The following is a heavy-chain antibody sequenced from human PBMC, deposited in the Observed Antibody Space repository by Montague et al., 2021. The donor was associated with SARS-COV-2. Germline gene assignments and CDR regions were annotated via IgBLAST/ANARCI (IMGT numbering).Heavy chain of an antibody. CDR1: GGSISSGYYY. CDR2: IYYSGXT. V-gene: IGHV4-31*03. J-gene: IGHJ2*01. Sequence: TLSLTCTVSGGSISSGYYYWSWIRQHPGKGLEWFGYIYYSGXTXYXXXXKXRVTISVDTSKNQFSLKLSSVAAADTAVYYCARVDIVVVNAMRYFDLWGRGTLVTVSS. CDR3: ARVDIVVVNAMRYFDL. D-gene: IGHD2-21*01.